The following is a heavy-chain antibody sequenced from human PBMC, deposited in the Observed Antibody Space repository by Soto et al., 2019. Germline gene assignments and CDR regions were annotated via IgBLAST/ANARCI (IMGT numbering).Heavy chain of an antibody. D-gene: IGHD6-13*01. J-gene: IGHJ4*02. Sequence: SETRSLTCTVSGGSISSGDYYWGWIREVRGKGLGWIGYIDYSGSTYYNPSLKSRVAMSVDPSKNKFSLKLSSVTAADTAIYYCAREGRIAAAGSFDYWGQGTLVTVS. V-gene: IGHV4-31*03. CDR2: IDYSGST. CDR1: GGSISSGDYY. CDR3: AREGRIAAAGSFDY.